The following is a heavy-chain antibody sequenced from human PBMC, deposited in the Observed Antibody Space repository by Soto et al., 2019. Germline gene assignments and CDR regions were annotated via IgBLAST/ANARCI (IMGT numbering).Heavy chain of an antibody. V-gene: IGHV3-13*01. CDR1: GFTFSSYD. CDR2: IGTAGDT. Sequence: GGSLRLSCAASGFTFSSYDMHWVRQATGKGLEWVSAIGTAGDTYYPGSVKGRFTISRENAKNSLYLQMNSLRAGDTAVYYCARGGGYCSGGSCYPADYYYYYMDVWGKGTTVTVSS. J-gene: IGHJ6*03. CDR3: ARGGGYCSGGSCYPADYYYYYMDV. D-gene: IGHD2-15*01.